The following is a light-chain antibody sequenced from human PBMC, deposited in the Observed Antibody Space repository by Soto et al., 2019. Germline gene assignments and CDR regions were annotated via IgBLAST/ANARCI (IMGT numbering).Light chain of an antibody. CDR1: SRDVGTYNL. CDR2: EGN. Sequence: QSALTQPASVSGSPGQSITISCTGTSRDVGTYNLVSWYQQHPGKAPKLIIYEGNKRPSGVSNRFSGSKSGNTASLTISGLQAEYEADYYCCSYAGYSNVFGTGTKLTVL. CDR3: CSYAGYSNV. V-gene: IGLV2-23*01. J-gene: IGLJ1*01.